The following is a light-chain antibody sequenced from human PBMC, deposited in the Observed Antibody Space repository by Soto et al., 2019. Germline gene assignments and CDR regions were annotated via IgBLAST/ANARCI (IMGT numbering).Light chain of an antibody. V-gene: IGLV1-47*01. CDR3: VAWDDSLSGVV. Sequence: QSVLTQPPSASGTPGQRVTISCSGSTSNLGSNFVYWYQQVPGAAPKLLISRNDQRPSGVPDRFSGSKSGTSASLAISGLRSEDEADYHCVAWDDSLSGVVFGGGTKVTVL. CDR2: RND. J-gene: IGLJ3*02. CDR1: TSNLGSNF.